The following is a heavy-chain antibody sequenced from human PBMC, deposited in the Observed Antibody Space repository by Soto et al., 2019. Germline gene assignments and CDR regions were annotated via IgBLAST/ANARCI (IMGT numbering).Heavy chain of an antibody. D-gene: IGHD3-22*01. CDR1: GGSISSGGYY. Sequence: SETLSLTCTVSGGSISSGGYYWSWIRQHPGKGLEWIGYIYYSGSTYYNPSLKSRVTISVDTSKNQFSLKLSSVTAADTAVYYCARGSSGYYGGRADPFDIWGQGTMVTVSS. CDR3: ARGSSGYYGGRADPFDI. CDR2: IYYSGST. J-gene: IGHJ3*02. V-gene: IGHV4-31*03.